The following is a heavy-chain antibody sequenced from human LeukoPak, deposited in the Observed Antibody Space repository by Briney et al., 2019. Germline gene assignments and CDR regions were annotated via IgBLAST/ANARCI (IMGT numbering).Heavy chain of an antibody. CDR1: GFTFSSYW. CDR2: INSDGGST. D-gene: IGHD6-19*01. J-gene: IGHJ4*02. Sequence: GGSLRLSCAASGFTFSSYWMHWVRQAPGKGLVWVSRINSDGGSTTYADSVRGRFTISRDNAKKTLYLQMNSLRVEDTAVYYCVRDIGAVAGTDDYWGQGTLVTVSS. V-gene: IGHV3-74*01. CDR3: VRDIGAVAGTDDY.